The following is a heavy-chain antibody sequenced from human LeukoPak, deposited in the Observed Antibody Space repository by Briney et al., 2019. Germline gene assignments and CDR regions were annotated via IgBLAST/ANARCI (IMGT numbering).Heavy chain of an antibody. CDR2: IYPGDSDT. Sequence: PGESLQISCQGSGYSFTSYWIGWVRQMPGKGLEWMGIIYPGDSDTRYSPSFQGQVTISADKSISTAYLQWSSLKASDTAMYYCARPTIVDYYDSSGYYIDYWGQGTLVTVSS. V-gene: IGHV5-51*01. CDR1: GYSFTSYW. CDR3: ARPTIVDYYDSSGYYIDY. D-gene: IGHD3-22*01. J-gene: IGHJ4*02.